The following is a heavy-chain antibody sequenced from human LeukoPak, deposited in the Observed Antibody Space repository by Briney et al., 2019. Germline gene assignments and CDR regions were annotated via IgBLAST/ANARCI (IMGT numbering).Heavy chain of an antibody. CDR3: ARDSITMVRGVIIRSNWFDP. CDR2: IYHSGST. J-gene: IGHJ5*02. D-gene: IGHD3-10*01. CDR1: GFTFSSYAM. V-gene: IGHV4-4*02. Sequence: SGGSLRLSCAASGFTFSSYAMSWVRQAPGKGLEWIGEIYHSGSTNYNPSLKSLVTISVDKSKNQFSLKLSSVTAADTAVYYCARDSITMVRGVIIRSNWFDPWGQGTLVTVSS.